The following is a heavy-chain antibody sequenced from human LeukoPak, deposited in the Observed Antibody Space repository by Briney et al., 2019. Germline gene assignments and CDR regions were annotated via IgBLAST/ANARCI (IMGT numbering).Heavy chain of an antibody. D-gene: IGHD6-19*01. CDR2: ISSSSSYI. CDR3: ARGAGKYSSGWYVDY. CDR1: GFTFSSYS. J-gene: IGHJ4*02. Sequence: RGSPRLSCAASGFTFSSYSMNWVRQAPGKGLEWVSSISSSSSYIYYADSVKGRFTISRDNAKNSLYLQMNSLRAEDTAVYYCARGAGKYSSGWYVDYWGQGTLVTVSS. V-gene: IGHV3-21*01.